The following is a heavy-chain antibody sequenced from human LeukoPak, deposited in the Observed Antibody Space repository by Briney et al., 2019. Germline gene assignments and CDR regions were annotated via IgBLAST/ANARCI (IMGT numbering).Heavy chain of an antibody. CDR1: GFTFRGYA. Sequence: PGGSLRLSCAASGFTFRGYAMNWVRQAPGKGLEWVSVISGSGSSTYYADSVKGRFTISRDNSKNTLYLQMNSLRAEDTAVYYCATSFGPVIAAAGTGADWGQGTLVTVSS. CDR2: ISGSGSST. V-gene: IGHV3-23*01. J-gene: IGHJ4*02. CDR3: ATSFGPVIAAAGTGAD. D-gene: IGHD6-13*01.